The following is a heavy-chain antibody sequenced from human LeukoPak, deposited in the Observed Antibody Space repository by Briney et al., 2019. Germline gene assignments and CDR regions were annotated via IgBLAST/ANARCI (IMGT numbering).Heavy chain of an antibody. CDR1: SYTFTNYA. Sequence: ASVKVSCKASSYTFTNYAFTWVRQAPGQGLEWMGWISAYNGNTNYAQKLQGRVTMTTDTSTSTAYMELRSLRSDDTAVYYCARGMSGSPDYWGQGTLVTVSS. CDR3: ARGMSGSPDY. V-gene: IGHV1-18*01. CDR2: ISAYNGNT. J-gene: IGHJ4*02. D-gene: IGHD1-26*01.